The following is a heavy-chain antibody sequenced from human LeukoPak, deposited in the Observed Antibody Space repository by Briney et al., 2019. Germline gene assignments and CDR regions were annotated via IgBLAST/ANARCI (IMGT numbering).Heavy chain of an antibody. CDR1: GFIFSAYI. V-gene: IGHV3-72*01. J-gene: IGHJ3*02. D-gene: IGHD3-16*01. CDR3: TREGGEGDYTAFDI. CDR2: IRKKDRKYTT. Sequence: PGGSLRLSCGASGFIFSAYIMDWVRQAPGKGLEWIARIRKKDRKYTTEYAASVKGRFVVSRDDSKDSMFLQMNSLETEDTAVCYCTREGGEGDYTAFDIWGQGTMVTVSS.